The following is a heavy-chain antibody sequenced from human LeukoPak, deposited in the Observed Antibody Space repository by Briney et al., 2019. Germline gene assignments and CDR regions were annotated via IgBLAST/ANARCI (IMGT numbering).Heavy chain of an antibody. Sequence: GGSLRLSCAASGFTFSSYSMNWVRQAPGKGLEWVSYISSSSSTIYYADSVKGRFTISRDNAKNSLYLQMNSLRAEDTAVYYCARDRDRDYYYYMDVWGKGTTVTVSS. CDR2: ISSSSSTI. J-gene: IGHJ6*03. CDR3: ARDRDRDYYYYMDV. CDR1: GFTFSSYS. D-gene: IGHD1-14*01. V-gene: IGHV3-48*01.